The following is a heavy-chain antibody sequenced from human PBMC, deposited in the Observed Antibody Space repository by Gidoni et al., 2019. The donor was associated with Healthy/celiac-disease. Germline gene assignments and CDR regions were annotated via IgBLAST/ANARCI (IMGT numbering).Heavy chain of an antibody. J-gene: IGHJ5*02. CDR3: ARDKAARPVT. CDR2: IYTSGST. D-gene: IGHD6-6*01. CDR1: GGSISSGSYY. Sequence: QVQLQESGPGLVKPSQTLSLTCTVSGGSISSGSYYWSWIRQPAGKGLEWIGRIYTSGSTNYNPSLKSRVTISVDTSKNQFSLKLSSVTAADTAVHYCARDKAARPVTWGQGTLVTVSS. V-gene: IGHV4-61*02.